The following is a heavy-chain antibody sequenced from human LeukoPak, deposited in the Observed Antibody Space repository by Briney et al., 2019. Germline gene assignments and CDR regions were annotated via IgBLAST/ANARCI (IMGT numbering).Heavy chain of an antibody. J-gene: IGHJ6*03. D-gene: IGHD3-22*01. CDR3: ARDGIDSSSGISYYYYMAV. Sequence: GGSLRLSCAASGFTFSSYGMSWVRQAPGKGLEWVSAISGSGGSTYYADSMKGRFTISRDNSKNTLYLQMNSLRAEDTAVYYCARDGIDSSSGISYYYYMAVWGKGTTVTISS. CDR1: GFTFSSYG. CDR2: ISGSGGST. V-gene: IGHV3-23*01.